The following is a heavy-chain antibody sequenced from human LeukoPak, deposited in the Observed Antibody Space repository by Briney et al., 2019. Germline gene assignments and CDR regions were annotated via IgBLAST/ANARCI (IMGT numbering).Heavy chain of an antibody. V-gene: IGHV3-30-3*01. Sequence: PGGSLRLSCAASGFTFSSYAMHWVRQAPGKGLEWVAVISYDGSNKYYADSVKGRFTISRDNSKNTLYLQMNSLRAEDTAVYYCARALGYCSGGSCYSGYWGQGTLVTVSS. CDR2: ISYDGSNK. D-gene: IGHD2-15*01. J-gene: IGHJ4*02. CDR3: ARALGYCSGGSCYSGY. CDR1: GFTFSSYA.